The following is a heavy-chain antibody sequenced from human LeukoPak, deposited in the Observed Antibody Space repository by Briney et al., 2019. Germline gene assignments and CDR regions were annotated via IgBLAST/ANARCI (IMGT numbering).Heavy chain of an antibody. CDR3: AKDYGTRWYNWFDP. D-gene: IGHD2-15*01. Sequence: GSLILSCAASGFTFNNYAMHWARQAPGKGLEWVSSISGSGDSTFYADSVKGRFTISRDNSKTTLYLQMNSLRAEDTAVYYCAKDYGTRWYNWFDPWGQGTQVTVSS. CDR2: ISGSGDST. CDR1: GFTFNNYA. V-gene: IGHV3-23*01. J-gene: IGHJ5*02.